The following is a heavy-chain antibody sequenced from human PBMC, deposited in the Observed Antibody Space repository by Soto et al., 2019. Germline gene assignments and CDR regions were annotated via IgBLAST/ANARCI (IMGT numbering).Heavy chain of an antibody. V-gene: IGHV3-11*01. J-gene: IGHJ6*02. CDR3: ARDRSIMITFGGAQTNYYYYGMDV. D-gene: IGHD3-16*01. CDR2: ISSSGSTI. CDR1: GFTFSDYY. Sequence: GGSLRLSCAASGFTFSDYYMSWIRQAPGKGLEWVSYISSSGSTIYYADSVKGRFTISRDNAKNSLYLQMNSLRAEDTAVYYCARDRSIMITFGGAQTNYYYYGMDVWGQGTTVTVSS.